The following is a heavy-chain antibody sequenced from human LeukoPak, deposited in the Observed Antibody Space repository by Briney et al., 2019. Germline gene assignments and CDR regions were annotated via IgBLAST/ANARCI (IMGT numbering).Heavy chain of an antibody. Sequence: PGGSLRLSCAASGFTFSSYAISWVPQAPGKGLEWVSAISGSGDSTYYADAVKGRFTISRDNSKNTLYLQMNSLRAEDTAVYYCAKDMGRGYDGEIFDYWGQGTLVTVSS. CDR3: AKDMGRGYDGEIFDY. CDR1: GFTFSSYA. J-gene: IGHJ4*02. D-gene: IGHD5-12*01. CDR2: ISGSGDST. V-gene: IGHV3-23*01.